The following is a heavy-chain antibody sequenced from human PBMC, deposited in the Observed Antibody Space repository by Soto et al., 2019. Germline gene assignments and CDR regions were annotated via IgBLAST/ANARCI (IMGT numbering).Heavy chain of an antibody. J-gene: IGHJ5*02. CDR2: IYSSGST. CDR1: GGSISSYY. D-gene: IGHD6-13*01. V-gene: IGHV4-4*07. CDR3: ARTLEAAGTENWFDP. Sequence: ETLSLTCSVSGGSISSYYWSWIRQPAGKGLEWIGRIYSSGSTKYNPSLKSRVIMSVDTSKNQFSLKLYSVTAADTAVYYCARTLEAAGTENWFDPWGQGTLVTVSS.